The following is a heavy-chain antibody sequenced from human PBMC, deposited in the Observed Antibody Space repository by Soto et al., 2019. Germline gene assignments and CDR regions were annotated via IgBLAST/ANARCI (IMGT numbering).Heavy chain of an antibody. V-gene: IGHV4-59*01. CDR2: IYYSGST. CDR3: ARIYGGYYDY. J-gene: IGHJ4*02. CDR1: GGSISSYY. Sequence: SETLSLTCTVSGGSISSYYWSWIRQPPGKGLEWIGYIYYSGSTNYNPSLKSRVTISVDTSKNQFSLKLRSVTAADTAVYYCARIYGGYYDYWGQGPLVTVSS. D-gene: IGHD3-16*01.